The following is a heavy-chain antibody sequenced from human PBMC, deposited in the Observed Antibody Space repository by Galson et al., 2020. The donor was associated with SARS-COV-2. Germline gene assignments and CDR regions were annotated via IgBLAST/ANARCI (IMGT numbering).Heavy chain of an antibody. Sequence: SETLSLTRTVSGASNSSGSYYWSWIREPAGKGLEWIGRIYKSGNTNYNHSLWSQVTISVDTSKNQFSLKLTSVTAADTAVYYCARGNSPCVTIFGVLTGTCGMDVWGQGTTVTVSS. J-gene: IGHJ6*02. CDR2: IYKSGNT. D-gene: IGHD3-3*01. V-gene: IGHV4-61*02. CDR3: ARGNSPCVTIFGVLTGTCGMDV. CDR1: GASNSSGSYY.